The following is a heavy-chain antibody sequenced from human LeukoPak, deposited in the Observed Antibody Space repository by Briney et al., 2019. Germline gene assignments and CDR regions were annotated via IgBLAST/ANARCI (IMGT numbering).Heavy chain of an antibody. Sequence: AGGSLRLSCAASGFTVSSNYRSWVRQAPGKGLEWVSVIYSGGSTYYADSVKGRFTISRDNSKNTLYLQMNSLRAEDTAVYYCARDYYDSSGYYYVWGQGTLVTVSS. J-gene: IGHJ4*02. V-gene: IGHV3-53*01. D-gene: IGHD3-22*01. CDR1: GFTVSSNY. CDR3: ARDYYDSSGYYYV. CDR2: IYSGGST.